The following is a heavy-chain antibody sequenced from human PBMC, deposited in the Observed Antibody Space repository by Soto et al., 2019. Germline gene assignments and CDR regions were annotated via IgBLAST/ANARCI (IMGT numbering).Heavy chain of an antibody. V-gene: IGHV1-69*13. CDR3: ARVSYYYDSSGEYNWFDP. D-gene: IGHD3-22*01. CDR1: GGTFSSYA. CDR2: IIPIFGTA. Sequence: SVKVSCKASGGTFSSYAISWVRQAPGQGLEWMGGIIPIFGTANYAQKFQGRVTITADESTSTAYMELSSLRSEDTAVYYCARVSYYYDSSGEYNWFDPWGQGTLVTVSS. J-gene: IGHJ5*02.